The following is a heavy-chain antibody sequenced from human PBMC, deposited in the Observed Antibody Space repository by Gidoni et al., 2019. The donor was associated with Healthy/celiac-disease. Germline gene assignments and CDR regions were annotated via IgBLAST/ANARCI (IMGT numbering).Heavy chain of an antibody. V-gene: IGHV3-48*01. CDR1: GFTFSSYS. J-gene: IGHJ5*02. CDR2: ISSSSSTI. CDR3: ARDRGWAAAGTFDP. D-gene: IGHD6-13*01. Sequence: EVQLVESGGGLVQPGGSLRLSCAASGFTFSSYSMNWVRQAPGKGLEWVSYISSSSSTIYYADSVKGRFTISRDNAKNSLYLQMNSLRAEDTAVYYCARDRGWAAAGTFDPWGQGTLVTVSS.